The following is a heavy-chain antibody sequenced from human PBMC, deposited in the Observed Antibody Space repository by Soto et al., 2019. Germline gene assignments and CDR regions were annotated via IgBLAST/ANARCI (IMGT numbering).Heavy chain of an antibody. Sequence: GSLRLSCAASGFTFSDYYMSWIRQAPGKGLEWVSSITSSGSTTYYTDSVKGRFTISRDNAKNSLYLQMNSLRAEDTAVYYCARERYSYGPYYFADWGQGTLVTVSS. CDR3: ARERYSYGPYYFAD. J-gene: IGHJ4*02. CDR1: GFTFSDYY. CDR2: ITSSGSTT. V-gene: IGHV3-11*01. D-gene: IGHD5-18*01.